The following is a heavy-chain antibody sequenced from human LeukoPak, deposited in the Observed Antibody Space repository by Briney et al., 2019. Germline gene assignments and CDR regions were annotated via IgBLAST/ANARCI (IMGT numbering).Heavy chain of an antibody. J-gene: IGHJ4*02. CDR3: ARSRYSSGWFYFDY. Sequence: PSETLSLTCTVSGGSISSYYWSWIRQPPGKGLEWIGYIYDSGSTNYNPSLKSRVTISVDTSKNQFSLKLSSVTAADTAVYYCARSRYSSGWFYFDYWGQGTLVTVSS. V-gene: IGHV4-59*08. CDR2: IYDSGST. CDR1: GGSISSYY. D-gene: IGHD6-19*01.